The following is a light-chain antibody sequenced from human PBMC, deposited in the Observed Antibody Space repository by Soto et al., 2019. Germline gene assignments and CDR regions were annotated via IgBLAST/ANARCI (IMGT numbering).Light chain of an antibody. V-gene: IGKV3-15*01. J-gene: IGKJ1*01. CDR1: QSVSSN. CDR2: GAS. Sequence: EIVMTQSPATLSVSPGERATLSCRASQSVSSNLAWYQQKPGQAPRLLIYGASTRATGIPARFSGSGSGTELPLTISSLQSEDFAVYYCQQYHNWPPWTFGQGTKVEIK. CDR3: QQYHNWPPWT.